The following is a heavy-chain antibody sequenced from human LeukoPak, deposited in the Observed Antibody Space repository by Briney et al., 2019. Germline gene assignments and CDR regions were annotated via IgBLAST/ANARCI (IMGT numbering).Heavy chain of an antibody. CDR2: ISSSSSYI. CDR3: ASPQRVRDTWNYF. J-gene: IGHJ4*02. CDR1: GFTFSSYS. V-gene: IGHV3-21*04. Sequence: GGSLRLSCAASGFTFSSYSMNWVRQAPGKGLEWVSSISSSSSYIYYADSVKGRFTISRDDSQNSLSLQMNSLKTDDTAVYYCASPQRVRDTWNYFWGQGTLVTVSS. D-gene: IGHD1-7*01.